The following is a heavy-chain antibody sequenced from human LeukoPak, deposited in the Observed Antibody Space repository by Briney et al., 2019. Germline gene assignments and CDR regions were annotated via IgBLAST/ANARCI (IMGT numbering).Heavy chain of an antibody. V-gene: IGHV1-18*01. Sequence: ASVKVFCKASGYTFTSYGISWVRQAPGQGLEWMGWISAYNGNTNYAQKLQGRVTMTTDTSTSTAYMELRSLRSDDTAVYYCAREYCSSTSCYLTGGYYYMDVWGKGTTVTVSS. D-gene: IGHD2-2*01. CDR1: GYTFTSYG. CDR2: ISAYNGNT. CDR3: AREYCSSTSCYLTGGYYYMDV. J-gene: IGHJ6*03.